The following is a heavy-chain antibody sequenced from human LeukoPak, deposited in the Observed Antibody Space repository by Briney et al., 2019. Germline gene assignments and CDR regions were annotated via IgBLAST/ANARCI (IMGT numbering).Heavy chain of an antibody. V-gene: IGHV4-34*01. CDR1: GGSFSGYY. D-gene: IGHD3-9*01. CDR2: INHSGST. Sequence: SETLPLTCAVYGGSFSGYYWSWIRQPPGKGLEWIGEINHSGSTNYNPSLKSRVTISVDTSKNQFSLKLSSVTAADTAVYYCARDQGILTGSWGSYYFDYWGQGTLVTVSS. CDR3: ARDQGILTGSWGSYYFDY. J-gene: IGHJ4*02.